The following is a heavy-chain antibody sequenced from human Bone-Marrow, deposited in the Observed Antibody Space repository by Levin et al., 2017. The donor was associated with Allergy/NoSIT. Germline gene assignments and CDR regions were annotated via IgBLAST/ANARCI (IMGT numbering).Heavy chain of an antibody. CDR3: ARDAPGCTSCPLGFYYYMDV. J-gene: IGHJ6*03. V-gene: IGHV3-30*03. CDR2: ISYEGSNK. D-gene: IGHD2-2*01. Sequence: PGGSLRLSCAASGFPFRSFAMQWVRQAPGKGLEWVAVISYEGSNKFYADSVKGRFTISRDSSTNSLFLEMNSLKPEDSGVYYCARDAPGCTSCPLGFYYYMDVWGQGTTVTVSS. CDR1: GFPFRSFA.